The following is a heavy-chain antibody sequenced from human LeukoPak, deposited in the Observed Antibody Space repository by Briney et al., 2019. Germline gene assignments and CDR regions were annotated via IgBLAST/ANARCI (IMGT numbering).Heavy chain of an antibody. CDR2: ISSSSSTI. D-gene: IGHD2-2*02. Sequence: GSLRLSCAASGFSFSSYSMNWARQAPGKGLEWVSYISSSSSTIYYADSVKGRFTISRDNAKNSLYLQMNSLRAEDTAVYYCARDGRGYCSSTSCYIGYWGQGTLVTVSS. CDR1: GFSFSSYS. CDR3: ARDGRGYCSSTSCYIGY. J-gene: IGHJ4*02. V-gene: IGHV3-48*01.